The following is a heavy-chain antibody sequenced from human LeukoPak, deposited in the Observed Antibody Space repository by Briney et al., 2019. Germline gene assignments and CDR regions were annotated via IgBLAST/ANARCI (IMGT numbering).Heavy chain of an antibody. CDR1: GFSFSNYN. Sequence: GGSLRLSCEASGFSFSNYNMDWVRQTPGKGLEWISSITTSSSYTFYADSVRGRFTISRDNARNSLYLQMDSLTAEDTAVYYCARADYYGSGSSIRRKFDPWGQGTLVTVSS. CDR2: ITTSSSYT. D-gene: IGHD3-10*01. J-gene: IGHJ5*02. CDR3: ARADYYGSGSSIRRKFDP. V-gene: IGHV3-21*04.